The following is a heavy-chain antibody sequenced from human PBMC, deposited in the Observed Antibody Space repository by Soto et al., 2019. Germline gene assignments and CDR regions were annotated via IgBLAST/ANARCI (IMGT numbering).Heavy chain of an antibody. CDR3: VRDWESTTQTWGFGDS. CDR1: GGTFSSYT. V-gene: IGHV1-69*08. D-gene: IGHD1-1*01. CDR2: IIPIFGVT. J-gene: IGHJ4*02. Sequence: QVQLVQSGAEVKKPGSSVKVSCKASGGTFSSYTITWVRQAPGQGLEWLGRIIPIFGVTNYAQKFQDRVTITADRSTTTAYMELSRLRSEDTAVYYCVRDWESTTQTWGFGDSWGQGALVPVSS.